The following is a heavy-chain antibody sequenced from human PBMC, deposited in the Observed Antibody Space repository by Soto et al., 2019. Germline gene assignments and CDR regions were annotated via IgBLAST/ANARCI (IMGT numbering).Heavy chain of an antibody. CDR1: GGTFSSYA. V-gene: IGHV1-69*01. Sequence: QVQLVQSGAEVKKPGSSVKVSCKASGGTFSSYAISWVRQAPGQGLEWMGGIIPIFGTANYAQKFQGRVTITADESTSTAYMELSSLRSEDTVVYYCARERYCSGGSCLHYYRPPRNWGQGTLVTVSS. CDR3: ARERYCSGGSCLHYYRPPRN. J-gene: IGHJ4*02. CDR2: IIPIFGTA. D-gene: IGHD2-15*01.